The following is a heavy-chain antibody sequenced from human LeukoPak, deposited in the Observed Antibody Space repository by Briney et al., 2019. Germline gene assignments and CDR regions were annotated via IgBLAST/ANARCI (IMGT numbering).Heavy chain of an antibody. CDR3: ASYGSGSYFDY. CDR1: GFTFDDYG. J-gene: IGHJ4*02. Sequence: GGSLRLSCAASGFTFDDYGMSWVRQAPGKGLEWVSGINWNGGSTGYADSVKGRFTISRDNAKNSLYLQMNSLRAEDTAVYYCASYGSGSYFDYWGQGTLVTVSS. V-gene: IGHV3-20*04. D-gene: IGHD3-10*01. CDR2: INWNGGST.